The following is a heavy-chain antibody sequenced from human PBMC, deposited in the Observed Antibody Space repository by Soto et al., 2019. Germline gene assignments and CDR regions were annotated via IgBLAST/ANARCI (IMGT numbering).Heavy chain of an antibody. CDR2: IYYSGST. CDR3: ARPLDYGDYANNWFDP. D-gene: IGHD4-17*01. CDR1: GGSISSSSYY. J-gene: IGHJ5*02. V-gene: IGHV4-39*01. Sequence: SATLSLTCTVSGGSISSSSYYWGWIRQPPGKGLEWIGSIYYSGSTYYNPSLKSRVTISVDTSKNQFSLKLSSVTAADTAVYYCARPLDYGDYANNWFDPWGQGTLVTVSS.